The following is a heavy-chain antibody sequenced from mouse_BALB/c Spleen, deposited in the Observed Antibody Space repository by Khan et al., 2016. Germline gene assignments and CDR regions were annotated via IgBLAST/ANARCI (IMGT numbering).Heavy chain of an antibody. D-gene: IGHD2-13*01. CDR1: GYTFTNYG. Sequence: QIQLVQSGPELKKPGETVKISCKASGYTFTNYGMNWVKQAPGKGLKWMGWINTYIGEPTYADDFKGRFAFSLETSASTAYLQINNLKKDDTATYVCASGGDYGGFTYWGQGTLVTVSA. J-gene: IGHJ3*01. CDR3: ASGGDYGGFTY. CDR2: INTYIGEP. V-gene: IGHV9-3-1*01.